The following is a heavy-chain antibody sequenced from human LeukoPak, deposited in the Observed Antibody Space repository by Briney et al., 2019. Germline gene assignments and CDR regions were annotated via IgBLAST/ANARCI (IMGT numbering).Heavy chain of an antibody. D-gene: IGHD3-10*01. CDR3: AKAVRFRAELYYFDY. V-gene: IGHV3-23*01. CDR2: ISGSGGST. CDR1: GFTFSSYA. J-gene: IGHJ4*02. Sequence: PGGSLRLSCAASGFTFSSYAMSWVRQAPGKGLEWVSAISGSGGSTYYADSVKGRLTISRDNSKNMLYLQMNSLRAEDTAVYYCAKAVRFRAELYYFDYWGQGTLVTVSS.